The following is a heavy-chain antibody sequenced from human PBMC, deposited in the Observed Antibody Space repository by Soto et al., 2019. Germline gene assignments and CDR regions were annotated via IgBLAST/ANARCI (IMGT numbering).Heavy chain of an antibody. CDR3: AKHSRYYGSGSYFY. CDR1: GFTFSSYA. D-gene: IGHD3-10*01. J-gene: IGHJ4*02. CDR2: ISGSGGST. V-gene: IGHV3-23*01. Sequence: EVQLLESGGGLVQPGGSLRLSCAASGFTFSSYAMSWVRQAPGKGLEWVSAISGSGGSTYYADSVKGLFTISRDNSKNTLYLQMNSQRAEDTAVYYCAKHSRYYGSGSYFYWGQGTLVTVSS.